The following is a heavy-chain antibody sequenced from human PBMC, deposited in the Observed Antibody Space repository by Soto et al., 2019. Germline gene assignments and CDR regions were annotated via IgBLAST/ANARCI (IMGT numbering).Heavy chain of an antibody. Sequence: VGSLRLSCAASVFTFSIYAMSCVRHAPGKGLEWVSTISASGGSTYYVDSVRGRFTISRDNAENSLFLELTSLRVDDTTLYYCARGASAPRTQTKPHRGGMEVWGQGTTVNVS. CDR2: ISASGGST. V-gene: IGHV3-23*01. J-gene: IGHJ6*01. CDR3: ARGASAPRTQTKPHRGGMEV. D-gene: IGHD3-10*01. CDR1: VFTFSIYA.